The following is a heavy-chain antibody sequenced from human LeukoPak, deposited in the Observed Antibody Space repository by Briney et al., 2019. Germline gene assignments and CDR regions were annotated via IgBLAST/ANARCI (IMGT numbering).Heavy chain of an antibody. Sequence: SSETLSLTCTVSGGSISSSSYYWAWIRQPPGKGLEWIGSVHYSGSIYYNPSLNSRATLSLDTSKNQFSLRLSSVTAADTALYFCTLGANYYDRNTYYCTDYWGQGTLVTLSS. J-gene: IGHJ4*02. CDR1: GGSISSSSYY. D-gene: IGHD3-22*01. CDR3: TLGANYYDRNTYYCTDY. V-gene: IGHV4-39*07. CDR2: VHYSGSI.